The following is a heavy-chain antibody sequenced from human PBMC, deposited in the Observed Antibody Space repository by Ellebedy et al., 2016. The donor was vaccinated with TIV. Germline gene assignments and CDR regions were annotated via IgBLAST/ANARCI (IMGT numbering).Heavy chain of an antibody. D-gene: IGHD1-26*01. J-gene: IGHJ4*02. CDR1: GFMFDSYA. V-gene: IGHV3-23*01. Sequence: GGSLRLSXAAFGFMFDSYAIHWVRQAPGRGLEWVAVVSKFGGSEFYADSVNGRFSMSKDNTKNILYFDMTSLRAEDTATYFCAKPLHLADLSLVGLESWGQGARVTVSA. CDR2: VSKFGGSE. CDR3: AKPLHLADLSLVGLES.